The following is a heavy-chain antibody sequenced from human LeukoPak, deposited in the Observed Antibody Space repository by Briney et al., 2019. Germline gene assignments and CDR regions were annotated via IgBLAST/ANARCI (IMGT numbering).Heavy chain of an antibody. CDR3: ARDAYDDASES. V-gene: IGHV3-7*01. J-gene: IGHJ5*02. D-gene: IGHD3-3*01. Sequence: GGSLRLSCAASGFTFSGYWMTWVRQAPGKGLEWVANLRPDGSDKYYAESVKGRFTISRDNAKNSLYLQMNGLRADDTAIYYCARDAYDDASESWGQGTLVTVSS. CDR2: LRPDGSDK. CDR1: GFTFSGYW.